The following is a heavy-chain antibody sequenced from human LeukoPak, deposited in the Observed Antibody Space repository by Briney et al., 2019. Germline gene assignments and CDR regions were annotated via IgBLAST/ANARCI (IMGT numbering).Heavy chain of an antibody. V-gene: IGHV5-51*01. J-gene: IGHJ4*02. CDR1: GSNFNDYW. Sequence: GESLKISFKGFGSNFNDYWIAWVRQMPGKGLEWIGIIYPTNFDTQYSPSFRGQVTISVDKSVNTAYLQWSSLRASDTAMYYCARRHYGGSRNSDYWGQGTLVTVSS. D-gene: IGHD3-10*01. CDR2: IYPTNFDT. CDR3: ARRHYGGSRNSDY.